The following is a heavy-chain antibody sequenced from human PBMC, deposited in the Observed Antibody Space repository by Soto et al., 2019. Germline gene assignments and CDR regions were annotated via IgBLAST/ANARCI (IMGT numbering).Heavy chain of an antibody. D-gene: IGHD3-16*01. CDR1: GFIFSSYI. Sequence: EVQLLESGGGLIQPGGSLRLSCAASGFIFSSYIMTWVRQAPGKGLECVSGMSGSGDSIYYANSVKGRFTISRDNSKNTLYLQMNSLRAEDTAVYYCAKAVPIRRGSRGLFDDWGQGTLVIVSS. J-gene: IGHJ4*02. CDR2: MSGSGDSI. CDR3: AKAVPIRRGSRGLFDD. V-gene: IGHV3-23*01.